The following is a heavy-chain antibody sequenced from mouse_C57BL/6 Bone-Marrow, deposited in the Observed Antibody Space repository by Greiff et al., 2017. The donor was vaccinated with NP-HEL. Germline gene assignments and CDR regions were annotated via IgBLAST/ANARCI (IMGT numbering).Heavy chain of an antibody. Sequence: VQLQQPGAELVRPGTSVKLSCKASGYTFTSYWMHWVKQRPGQGLEWIGVIDPSDSYTNYNQKFKGKATLTVATTSSTAYMQLSSLTSEDSAVYYCARPGAWYWYFDVWGTGTTVTVSS. CDR2: IDPSDSYT. J-gene: IGHJ1*03. V-gene: IGHV1-59*01. CDR3: ARPGAWYWYFDV. D-gene: IGHD3-1*01. CDR1: GYTFTSYW.